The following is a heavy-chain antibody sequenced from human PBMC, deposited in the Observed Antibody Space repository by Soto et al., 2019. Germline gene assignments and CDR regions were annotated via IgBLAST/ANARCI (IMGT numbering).Heavy chain of an antibody. D-gene: IGHD6-13*01. CDR3: AIRVAAAGRLDH. J-gene: IGHJ4*01. Sequence: QVQLVESGGGVVQPGRSLRLSCAASGFIFSSYGMHWVRQAPGKGLEWVAVISYDGSKKNYVDSVKGRFNISRDNSKNSEELEMNSLRPEDTAVSSCAIRVAAAGRLDHWGPGTLVHVSS. CDR1: GFIFSSYG. CDR2: ISYDGSKK. V-gene: IGHV3-30*03.